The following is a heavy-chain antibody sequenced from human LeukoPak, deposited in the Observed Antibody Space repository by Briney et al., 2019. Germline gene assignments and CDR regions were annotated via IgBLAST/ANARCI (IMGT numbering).Heavy chain of an antibody. CDR1: GFTFSSYE. D-gene: IGHD3-3*01. J-gene: IGHJ4*02. V-gene: IGHV3-48*03. Sequence: GGSLRLSCAASGFTFSSYEMNWVRQAPGKGLEWVSYISSSGTTIYYADSVKGRFTISRDNAKNSLYLQMNSLRAEDTALYYCARGKGAITISQLRYFDYWGQGTLVTVSS. CDR3: ARGKGAITISQLRYFDY. CDR2: ISSSGTTI.